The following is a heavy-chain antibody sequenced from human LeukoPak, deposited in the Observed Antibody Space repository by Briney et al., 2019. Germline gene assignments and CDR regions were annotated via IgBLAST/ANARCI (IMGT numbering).Heavy chain of an antibody. V-gene: IGHV1-8*01. CDR3: ARDRNIDSSGYYYDAFDI. J-gene: IGHJ3*02. Sequence: GASVKVSCKASGYTFTSYDINWVRQATGQGLEWMGWMNPNSGNTGYAQKFQGRVTMTRNTSISTAYMELSSLSSEDTAVYYCARDRNIDSSGYYYDAFDIWGQGTMVTVSS. D-gene: IGHD3-22*01. CDR1: GYTFTSYD. CDR2: MNPNSGNT.